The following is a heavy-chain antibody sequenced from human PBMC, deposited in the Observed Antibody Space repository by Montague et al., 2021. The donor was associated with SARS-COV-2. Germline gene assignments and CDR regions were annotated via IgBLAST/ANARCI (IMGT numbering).Heavy chain of an antibody. D-gene: IGHD6-19*01. CDR2: ISAYNGNT. Sequence: SVKVSCKASGYTFTSYGISWVRQAPGQGLEWMGWISAYNGNTNYAQKLQGRVTMTTDTSTSTAYMELRSLRSDDTAVYYCAIAVAGRPGFDYWGQGILVTVSS. J-gene: IGHJ4*02. CDR3: AIAVAGRPGFDY. CDR1: GYTFTSYG. V-gene: IGHV1-18*01.